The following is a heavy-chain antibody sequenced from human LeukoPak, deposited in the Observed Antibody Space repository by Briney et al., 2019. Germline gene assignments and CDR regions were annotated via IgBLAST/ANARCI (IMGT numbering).Heavy chain of an antibody. J-gene: IGHJ4*02. CDR2: ISGSGGST. CDR3: AKGHHSGSYFHYFDY. Sequence: GGSLRLSCAAPGFTFSSYAMSWVRQAPGKGLEWVSAISGSGGSTYYADSVKGRFTISRDNSKNTLYLQMNSLRAEDTAVYYRAKGHHSGSYFHYFDYWGQGTLVTVSS. CDR1: GFTFSSYA. V-gene: IGHV3-23*01. D-gene: IGHD1-26*01.